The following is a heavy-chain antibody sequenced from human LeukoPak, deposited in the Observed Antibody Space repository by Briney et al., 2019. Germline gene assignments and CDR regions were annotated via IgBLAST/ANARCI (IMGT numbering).Heavy chain of an antibody. D-gene: IGHD2-15*01. CDR2: ISGSGTGT. Sequence: LPGGSLRLSCAASGFTFSSYAMSWVRQAPGKGLEWVSTISGSGTGTFYADSVKGRFTISRDSFKNTLYLQMNRLRAEDTAVYYCVKDESRVVAFDCWGQGTLVTVSS. CDR1: GFTFSSYA. CDR3: VKDESRVVAFDC. V-gene: IGHV3-23*01. J-gene: IGHJ4*02.